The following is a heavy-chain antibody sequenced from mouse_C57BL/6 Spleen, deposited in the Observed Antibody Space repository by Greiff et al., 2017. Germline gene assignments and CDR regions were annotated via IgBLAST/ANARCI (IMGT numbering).Heavy chain of an antibody. CDR3: AKREGANWYFDY. J-gene: IGHJ2*01. V-gene: IGHV1-62-2*01. CDR1: GYTFTEYT. D-gene: IGHD1-1*01. CDR2: FDPGSGSI. Sequence: QVQLKESGAELVKPGASVKLSCKASGYTFTEYTIHWVKQRSGLGLEWIGWFDPGSGSIKYNEKFKDKATLTADKSSSTAYMELSRLTSEDSAVYYCAKREGANWYFDYWGQGTTLTVSS.